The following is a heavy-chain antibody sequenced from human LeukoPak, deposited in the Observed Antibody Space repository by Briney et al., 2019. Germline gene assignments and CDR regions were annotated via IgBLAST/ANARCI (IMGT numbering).Heavy chain of an antibody. J-gene: IGHJ5*02. CDR2: IYHGGST. V-gene: IGHV4-30-2*01. CDR3: AGGKVAAGT. D-gene: IGHD6-13*01. CDR1: GDSISSGTYS. Sequence: SETLSLTCTVSGDSISSGTYSWGWIRQPPGQGLEWIVYIYHGGSTYYNPSLNSRVTISVDRSKNQFSLKLSSVTAADTAVYYCAGGKVAAGTWGQGTLVTVSS.